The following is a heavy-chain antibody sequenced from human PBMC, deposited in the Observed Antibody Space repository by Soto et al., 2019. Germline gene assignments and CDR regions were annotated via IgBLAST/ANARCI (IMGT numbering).Heavy chain of an antibody. CDR1: AISFNTYG. CDR2: VTVTGGST. J-gene: IGHJ4*02. CDR3: AKNGLDNSPSAIDS. Sequence: GGSLRLSCAASAISFNTYGVTWVRQAPGKGLEWVSTVTVTGGSTYYADSVKGRFTISRDNSKNMVFLQMNSLRAEDTALYYCAKNGLDNSPSAIDSWGPGTLVTVSS. D-gene: IGHD2-8*01. V-gene: IGHV3-23*01.